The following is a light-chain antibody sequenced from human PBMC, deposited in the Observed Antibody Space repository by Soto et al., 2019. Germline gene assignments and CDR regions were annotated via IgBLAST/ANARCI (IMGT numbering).Light chain of an antibody. Sequence: QSALTQPPSACGSPGQSFAISCTGTSSDVGGQNYVSWYQQHPGKAPKLIIYAVTERPSGVPDRFSGYKSGNTASLTVSGLQTEDEADYYCSSHAGNNNYVFGTGTKVTV. V-gene: IGLV2-8*01. CDR1: SSDVGGQNY. J-gene: IGLJ1*01. CDR3: SSHAGNNNYV. CDR2: AVT.